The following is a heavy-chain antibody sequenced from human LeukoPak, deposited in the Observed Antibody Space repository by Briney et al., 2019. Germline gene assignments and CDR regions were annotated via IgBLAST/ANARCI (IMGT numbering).Heavy chain of an antibody. D-gene: IGHD3-10*01. Sequence: ASVKVSCKASGYTFTNYAMNWVRQAPGQGLEWLGWINTNTGNPTYAQGFTGRFVFSLDTSVSTAYLQISSLKAEDTAVYYCARVLFPSLVRGRYSFDYWGQGTLVTVSS. V-gene: IGHV7-4-1*02. CDR3: ARVLFPSLVRGRYSFDY. CDR1: GYTFTNYA. J-gene: IGHJ4*02. CDR2: INTNTGNP.